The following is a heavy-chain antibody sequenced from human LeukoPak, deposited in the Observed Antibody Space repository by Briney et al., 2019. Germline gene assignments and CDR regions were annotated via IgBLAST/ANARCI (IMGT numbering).Heavy chain of an antibody. Sequence: ASVKVSCKASGGTFSTYGISWVRQAPGQGLEWMGWISAYNGNTNYAQKLQGRLTMTTDTSTSTAYMELRGLRSDDTAVYYCARNDYTEEFDYWGQGTLVTVSS. D-gene: IGHD4-11*01. V-gene: IGHV1-18*01. CDR2: ISAYNGNT. CDR1: GGTFSTYG. CDR3: ARNDYTEEFDY. J-gene: IGHJ4*02.